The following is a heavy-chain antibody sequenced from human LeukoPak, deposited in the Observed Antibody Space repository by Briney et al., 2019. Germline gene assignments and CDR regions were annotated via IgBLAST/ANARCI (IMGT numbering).Heavy chain of an antibody. Sequence: GGSLRLSCAASGFSFSAYYVSWVREAPGEGLEWASYISASGYAMYYADSVRGRFTISRDNAKNSLYLQMNSLRAEDTAVDDCSRASPPAAVRGYWYLDLWGRGTLVTVSS. D-gene: IGHD2-2*01. CDR2: ISASGYAM. CDR3: SRASPPAAVRGYWYLDL. V-gene: IGHV3-11*01. CDR1: GFSFSAYY. J-gene: IGHJ2*01.